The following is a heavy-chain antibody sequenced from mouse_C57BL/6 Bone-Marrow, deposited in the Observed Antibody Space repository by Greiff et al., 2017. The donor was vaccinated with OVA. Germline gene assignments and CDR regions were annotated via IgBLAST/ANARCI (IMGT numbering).Heavy chain of an antibody. V-gene: IGHV1-82*01. CDR3: AELGGGFAY. D-gene: IGHD4-1*01. J-gene: IGHJ3*01. Sequence: QVQLQQSGPELVKPGASVKISCKASGYAFSSSWMNWVKQRPGKGLEWIGRIYPGDGDTNYNGKFKGKATLTADKSSSTAYMQLSRLTSEDSAVYFCAELGGGFAYWGQGTLVTVSA. CDR1: GYAFSSSW. CDR2: IYPGDGDT.